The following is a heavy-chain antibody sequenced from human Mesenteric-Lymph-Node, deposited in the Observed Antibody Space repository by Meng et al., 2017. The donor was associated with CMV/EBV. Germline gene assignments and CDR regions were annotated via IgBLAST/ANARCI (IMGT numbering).Heavy chain of an antibody. CDR3: ATGGGAYGDSESPY. J-gene: IGHJ4*02. D-gene: IGHD4-17*01. V-gene: IGHV4-39*07. CDR2: IYYSGST. Sequence: GSLRLSCTVSGGSISSSSYYWGWIRQPPGKGLEWIGSIYYSGSTYYNPSLKSRVTMSIDTSKDQFSLQMRSVTAADTAVYYCATGGGAYGDSESPYWGQGILVTVSS. CDR1: GGSISSSSYY.